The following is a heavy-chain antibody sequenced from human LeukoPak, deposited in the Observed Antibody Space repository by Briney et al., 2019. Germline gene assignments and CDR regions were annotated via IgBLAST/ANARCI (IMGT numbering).Heavy chain of an antibody. D-gene: IGHD6-19*01. CDR1: GFTFSRSS. CDR3: ATYDNGWYPTY. Sequence: GGSLRLSCEASGFTFSRSSMNWVRQAPGKGLEWLSFIDRDSSVMYYADSVRGRFTISRDNARNSLFLQMNSLRAEDTAVYFCATYDNGWYPTYWGQGTLVTVSS. V-gene: IGHV3-48*01. J-gene: IGHJ4*02. CDR2: IDRDSSVM.